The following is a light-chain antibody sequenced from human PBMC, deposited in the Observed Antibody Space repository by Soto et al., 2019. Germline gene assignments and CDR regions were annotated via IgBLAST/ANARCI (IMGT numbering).Light chain of an antibody. Sequence: EIVLTQSPGTLSLSPGERATLSCRSSQSVSNSYLAWYQQKPGQAPRLLIYDVSSRATGIPDRFSGSGSGTDFTLTISRLASEDFAVYYCQQYGISPTFGQGTKVEIK. CDR2: DVS. J-gene: IGKJ1*01. V-gene: IGKV3-20*01. CDR3: QQYGISPT. CDR1: QSVSNSY.